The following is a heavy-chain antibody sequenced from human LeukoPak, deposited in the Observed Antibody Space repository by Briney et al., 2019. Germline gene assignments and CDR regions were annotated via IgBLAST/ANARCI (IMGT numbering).Heavy chain of an antibody. CDR1: GLTFSGSA. Sequence: GGSLRLSCAASGLTFSGSAMDWVRQASGKGVEWVGRIRSKANSYATAYAASVKGRFTISRDDSKNTACLQMNSLKTEDTAVYYCTRPKSTPFDYWGEGTPVTVSS. V-gene: IGHV3-73*01. CDR3: TRPKSTPFDY. D-gene: IGHD2/OR15-2a*01. J-gene: IGHJ4*02. CDR2: IRSKANSYAT.